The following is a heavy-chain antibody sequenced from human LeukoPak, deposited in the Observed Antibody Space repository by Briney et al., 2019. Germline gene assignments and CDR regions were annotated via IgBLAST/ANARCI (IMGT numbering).Heavy chain of an antibody. J-gene: IGHJ5*02. D-gene: IGHD2-2*01. CDR3: ARDKRVVVPSGWFDP. CDR1: GGSISSSNW. V-gene: IGHV4-4*02. CDR2: IYHSGST. Sequence: SGTLSLTCAVSGGSISSSNWWSWVRQPPGKGLEWIGEIYHSGSTNYNPSLKSRVTISVDKSKNQFSLKLSSVTAADTAVYYCARDKRVVVPSGWFDPWGQGTLVAVSS.